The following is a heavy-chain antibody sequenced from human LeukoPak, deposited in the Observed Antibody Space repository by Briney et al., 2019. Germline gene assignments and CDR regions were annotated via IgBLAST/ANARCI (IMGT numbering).Heavy chain of an antibody. Sequence: GGTLTLSCAASGFSFSSYGMHWVRQAPGKGLEWVAVIWYDGSNKYYADSVKGRFTVSRDNSKNTLYLQMNSLRAEDTAVYYCAREGGAAMEGYFDYWGQGTLVPVS. CDR1: GFSFSSYG. V-gene: IGHV3-33*01. J-gene: IGHJ4*02. CDR2: IWYDGSNK. D-gene: IGHD5-18*01. CDR3: AREGGAAMEGYFDY.